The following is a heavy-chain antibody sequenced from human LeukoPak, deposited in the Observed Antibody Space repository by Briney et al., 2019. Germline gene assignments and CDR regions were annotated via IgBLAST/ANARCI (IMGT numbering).Heavy chain of an antibody. J-gene: IGHJ6*02. D-gene: IGHD3-3*01. CDR2: INHNGNVN. V-gene: IGHV3-7*03. Sequence: PGGSLRLSCAAFGFTFSSYWMNWARQAPGKGLEWVASINHNGNVNYYVDSVKGRFTISRDNAKNSLYLQMSNLRAEDTAVYYCAREKIFGVVILSGASYYYYYGMDVWGQGTTVTVSS. CDR3: AREKIFGVVILSGASYYYYYGMDV. CDR1: GFTFSSYW.